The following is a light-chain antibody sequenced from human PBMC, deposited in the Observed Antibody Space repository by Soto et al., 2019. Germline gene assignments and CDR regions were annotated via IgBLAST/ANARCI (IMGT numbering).Light chain of an antibody. V-gene: IGKV2-28*01. J-gene: IGKJ5*01. Sequence: DIVMTQSPLSLPVTPGEPASISCRSSQSLLHSNGYNYLDWYLQKPGQSPQLLIYLGSNRASGVPDRFSGSGSGTDFTLTISRVEAEDVGVYYCMQALQTPYHFGQGTRLEIK. CDR3: MQALQTPYH. CDR2: LGS. CDR1: QSLLHSNGYNY.